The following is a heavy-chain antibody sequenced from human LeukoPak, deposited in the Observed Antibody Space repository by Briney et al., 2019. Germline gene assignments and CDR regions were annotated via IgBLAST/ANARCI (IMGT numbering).Heavy chain of an antibody. Sequence: PSETLSLTCTVSGGSISSGGYYWSWIRQPPGKGLEWIGYIYYSGSTYYNPSLKSRVTISVDTSKNQFSLKLSSVTAADTAVYYCARGSYYYGSGSYYYFDYWGQGTLVTVSS. CDR3: ARGSYYYGSGSYYYFDY. D-gene: IGHD3-10*01. J-gene: IGHJ4*02. CDR2: IYYSGST. CDR1: GGSISSGGYY. V-gene: IGHV4-31*03.